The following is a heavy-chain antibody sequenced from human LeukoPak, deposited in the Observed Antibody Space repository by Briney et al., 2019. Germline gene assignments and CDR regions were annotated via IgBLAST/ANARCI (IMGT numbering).Heavy chain of an antibody. V-gene: IGHV3-23*01. CDR3: ARPLRGVVGSYDF. CDR1: GFTFSNYA. J-gene: IGHJ4*02. Sequence: GGSPRLSCAASGFTFSNYAMNWVRQAPGKGLEWVSAISNSGSSAYSADSVKGRFTISRDKSKNTLYLQMSSLRAEDTALYYCARPLRGVVGSYDFWGQGTLVTVSS. CDR2: ISNSGSSA. D-gene: IGHD2-15*01.